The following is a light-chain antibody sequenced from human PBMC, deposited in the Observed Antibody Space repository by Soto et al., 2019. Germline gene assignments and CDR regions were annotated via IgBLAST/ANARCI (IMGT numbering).Light chain of an antibody. V-gene: IGKV1-5*03. Sequence: IQMNKSPSSLSASVGDRVTITCRASQGIRNDLGWYQQKPGKAPKLLIYKASTLKSGVPSRFSGSGSGTEFTLTISSLQPDDFATYYCQHYNSYSEAFGQGTKVDIK. CDR2: KAS. CDR3: QHYNSYSEA. CDR1: QGIRND. J-gene: IGKJ1*01.